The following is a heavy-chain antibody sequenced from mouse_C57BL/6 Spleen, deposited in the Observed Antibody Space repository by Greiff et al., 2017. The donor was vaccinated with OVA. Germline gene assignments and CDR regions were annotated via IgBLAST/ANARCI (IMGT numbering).Heavy chain of an antibody. J-gene: IGHJ3*01. CDR2: IYPRSGNT. CDR3: ARMKDLNYGYDKSCFAY. Sequence: VQLQQPGAELARPGASVKLSCKASGYTFTSYGISWVKQSTGQGLEWIGEIYPRSGNTYYNAKFKGKATLTADKSSSTAYMELRSLTSEDSAVYFCARMKDLNYGYDKSCFAYWGQGTLVTVSA. CDR1: GYTFTSYG. D-gene: IGHD2-2*01. V-gene: IGHV1-81*01.